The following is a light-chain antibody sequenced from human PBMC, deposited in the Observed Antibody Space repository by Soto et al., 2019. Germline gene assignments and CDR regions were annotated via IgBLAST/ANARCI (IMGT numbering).Light chain of an antibody. CDR1: NIGSKS. Sequence: SYELTQPPSVSVAPGKTARITCWGNNIGSKSVHWYQQKQGQAPVLVIYYDSDRPSGIPERFSGSNSGNTATLTILRVEAGDEADYYCQVWDSSSDHWVFGGGTKLTVL. V-gene: IGLV3-21*04. J-gene: IGLJ3*02. CDR2: YDS. CDR3: QVWDSSSDHWV.